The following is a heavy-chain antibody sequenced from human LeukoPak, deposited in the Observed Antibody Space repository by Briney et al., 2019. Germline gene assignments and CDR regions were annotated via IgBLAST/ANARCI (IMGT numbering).Heavy chain of an antibody. Sequence: SETLSLTCTVSGGSITNYYWSWIRQPPGKGLEWIGFSYYNGNTNYNPSLKSRVTISVDMSKNQFSLSLRSVTAADTAVYFCARGPYSYDSSGAFDIWGQGTMVTVSS. CDR1: GGSITNYY. J-gene: IGHJ3*02. CDR2: SYYNGNT. V-gene: IGHV4-59*01. CDR3: ARGPYSYDSSGAFDI. D-gene: IGHD3-22*01.